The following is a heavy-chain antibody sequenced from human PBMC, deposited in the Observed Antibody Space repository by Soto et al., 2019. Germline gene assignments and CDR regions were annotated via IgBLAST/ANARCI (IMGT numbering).Heavy chain of an antibody. D-gene: IGHD6-19*01. CDR3: ARGPSSGWYGEYFQN. J-gene: IGHJ1*01. V-gene: IGHV3-53*01. CDR2: IHTDAVS. Sequence: EVQLVESGGGLIQPGGSLRLSCAASGFSVSGNDMTWVRHAPGKGLEWVSAIHTDAVSFYADSVRGRFTISRDDSKNTLYLQMNSRRAEDTAVYYCARGPSSGWYGEYFQNWGQGTLVTVSS. CDR1: GFSVSGND.